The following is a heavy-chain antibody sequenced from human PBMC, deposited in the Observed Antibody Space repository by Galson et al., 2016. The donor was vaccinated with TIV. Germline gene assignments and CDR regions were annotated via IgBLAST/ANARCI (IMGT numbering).Heavy chain of an antibody. CDR2: IKTKIDGGTT. CDR1: GFTFSNAW. CDR3: TTVRVEWLYYYYMDV. Sequence: PGLSCATSGFTFSNAWMTWVRQAPGKGLEWVGRIKTKIDGGTTDYAAPVEGRFTISRDDSKNTLYLQMNSLKTEDTAVYYCTTVRVEWLYYYYMDVWGKGTTVTVSS. J-gene: IGHJ6*03. D-gene: IGHD3-3*01. V-gene: IGHV3-15*01.